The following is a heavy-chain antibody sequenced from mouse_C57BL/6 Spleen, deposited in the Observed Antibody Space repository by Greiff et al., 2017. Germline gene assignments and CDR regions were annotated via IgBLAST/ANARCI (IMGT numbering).Heavy chain of an antibody. V-gene: IGHV5-16*01. CDR1: GFTFSDYY. Sequence: EVKVVESEGGLVQPGSSMKLSCTASGFTFSDYYMAWVRQVPEKGLEWVANINYDGSSTYYLDSLKSRFIISRDNAKNILYLQMSSLKSEDTATYYCAREGHYYGLFAYWGQGTLVTVSA. CDR2: INYDGSST. D-gene: IGHD1-2*01. J-gene: IGHJ3*01. CDR3: AREGHYYGLFAY.